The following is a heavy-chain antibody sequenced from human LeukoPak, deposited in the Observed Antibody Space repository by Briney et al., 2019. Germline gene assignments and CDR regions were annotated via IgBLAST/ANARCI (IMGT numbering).Heavy chain of an antibody. CDR1: GDTFTGYY. V-gene: IGHV1-2*02. CDR3: GRATYYDFWSGYSSFAS. Sequence: ASLSVSCTASGDTFTGYYRHWLGHPPGQGREGMGWINPNGGGTNYAQTFQGRVSMTRDTSISTAYMGLSWLRSDDPAVYFCGRATYYDFWSGYSSFASWGQGTLVTVSP. CDR2: INPNGGGT. J-gene: IGHJ4*02. D-gene: IGHD3-3*01.